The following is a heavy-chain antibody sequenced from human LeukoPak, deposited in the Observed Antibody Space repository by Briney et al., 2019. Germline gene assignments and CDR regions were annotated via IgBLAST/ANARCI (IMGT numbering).Heavy chain of an antibody. V-gene: IGHV4-4*07. CDR1: GGSITNYY. CDR2: FYSRGTT. CDR3: VRDEGLTGYPDY. Sequence: SETLSLTCSVSGGSITNYYWSWIRQPAGKGLGWIGRFYSRGTTYCNPPLRSRVSLSGDESKNQLSLKMYSVTAADTAVYYCVRDEGLTGYPDYWGQGTLVTVSS. J-gene: IGHJ4*02. D-gene: IGHD3-9*01.